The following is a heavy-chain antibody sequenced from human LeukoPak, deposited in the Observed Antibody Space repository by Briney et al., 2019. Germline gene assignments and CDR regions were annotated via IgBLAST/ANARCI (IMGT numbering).Heavy chain of an antibody. CDR2: VYPIDSDV. CDR1: GYTFASYW. CDR3: ASAGRGRATFDY. V-gene: IGHV5-51*01. J-gene: IGHJ4*02. Sequence: GESLKISCQGSGYTFASYWIAWVRQMPGKGLEWMGVVYPIDSDVTYSPSFQGQVTISADKSINTAFLQWNSLKASDTPMYYCASAGRGRATFDYWGQGTLVTVSS. D-gene: IGHD3-16*01.